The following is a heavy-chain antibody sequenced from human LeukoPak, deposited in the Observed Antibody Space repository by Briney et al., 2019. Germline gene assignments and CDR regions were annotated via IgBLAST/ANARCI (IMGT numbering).Heavy chain of an antibody. J-gene: IGHJ6*03. D-gene: IGHD6-13*01. CDR3: ARVGNSYYYYMDV. Sequence: ASVKVSCKASGYIFTSYGISWVRQAPGQGLESMGWIATYNGKTDYAQNLQGRVTMTTDISTSTAYMELRSLRSDDTAVYYCARVGNSYYYYMDVWGKGTTVTVSS. CDR1: GYIFTSYG. V-gene: IGHV1-18*01. CDR2: IATYNGKT.